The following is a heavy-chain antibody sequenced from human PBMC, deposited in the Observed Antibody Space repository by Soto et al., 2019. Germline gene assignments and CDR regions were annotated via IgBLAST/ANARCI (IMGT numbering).Heavy chain of an antibody. Sequence: SVKVSCKASGGTFSSYAISWVRQAPGQGLEWMGGIIPIFGTANYAQKFQGRVTITADKSTSTAYMELSSLRSEDTAVYYCARVIWGAASPVRENWFDPWGQGTVVTVFS. D-gene: IGHD6-6*01. J-gene: IGHJ5*02. CDR3: ARVIWGAASPVRENWFDP. CDR1: GGTFSSYA. CDR2: IIPIFGTA. V-gene: IGHV1-69*06.